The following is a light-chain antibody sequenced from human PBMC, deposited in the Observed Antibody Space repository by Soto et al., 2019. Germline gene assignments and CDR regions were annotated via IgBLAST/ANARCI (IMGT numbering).Light chain of an antibody. CDR3: QSYDSILSKV. J-gene: IGLJ1*01. Sequence: QSVLTQPPSVSGAPGQRVTIYCTGSSSNIGAGYDVHWYQQLPGTAPKLLIYGNSNRPSGVPDRFSGSKSGTSASLAITGLQADYVADYYSQSYDSILSKVFGTGTKGKVL. CDR1: SSNIGAGYD. CDR2: GNS. V-gene: IGLV1-40*01.